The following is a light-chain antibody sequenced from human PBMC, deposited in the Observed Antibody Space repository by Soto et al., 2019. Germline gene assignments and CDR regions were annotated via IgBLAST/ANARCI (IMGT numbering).Light chain of an antibody. CDR2: AAS. CDR3: QQTYSTLSLT. CDR1: ESISRH. Sequence: DIQMTQSPSSLSASVGDRVTITCRASESISRHLNWYQQKPGNATKILIYAASSLQNGVPSRFRGSGSETDVTLTITNLQPEDFATYYCQQTYSTLSLTFGQGTRL. V-gene: IGKV1-39*01. J-gene: IGKJ5*01.